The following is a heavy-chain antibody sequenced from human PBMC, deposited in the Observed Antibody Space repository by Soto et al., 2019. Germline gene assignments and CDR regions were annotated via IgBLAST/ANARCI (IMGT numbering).Heavy chain of an antibody. CDR2: ISYDGSNK. J-gene: IGHJ4*02. V-gene: IGHV3-30-3*01. Sequence: QVQLVESGGGVVQPGRSLRLSCAASGFTFSSYAMHWVRQAPGKGLVWVAVISYDGSNKYYADSVKGRFTISRDNSKNALYLQMNSMSAEDTSVYYCARELTAIVGATALCHWGQGTLLTVAS. CDR3: ARELTAIVGATALCH. CDR1: GFTFSSYA. D-gene: IGHD1-26*01.